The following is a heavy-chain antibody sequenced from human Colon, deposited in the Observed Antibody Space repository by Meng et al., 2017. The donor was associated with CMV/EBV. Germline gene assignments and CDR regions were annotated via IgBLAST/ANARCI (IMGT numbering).Heavy chain of an antibody. CDR3: AKHEGILLAFKGMDV. J-gene: IGHJ6*02. Sequence: SETLSLTCGVSGDSISSSTYYWGWIRQPPGKGLEWIGTIYYSGTTYYNPSLRSRVTMSLDTSKSQLSLKLSSVTAADTAVYYCAKHEGILLAFKGMDVWGQGTTVTVSS. CDR1: GDSISSSTYY. CDR2: IYYSGTT. V-gene: IGHV4-39*01. D-gene: IGHD2-21*01.